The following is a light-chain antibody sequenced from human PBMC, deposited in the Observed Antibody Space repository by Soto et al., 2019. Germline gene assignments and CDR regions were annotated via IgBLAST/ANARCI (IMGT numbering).Light chain of an antibody. J-gene: IGKJ2*01. CDR1: QNIIFY. Sequence: DIQMTQSPSSLSASVGDRVTITCRASQNIIFYLNWYQQRIGKSPKLLIYAASNLQSGVPSRFSGSGSWTDLSLTISNLQPEDFETYVCQQSYTTPVYSFGQGTKVDIK. V-gene: IGKV1-39*01. CDR2: AAS. CDR3: QQSYTTPVYS.